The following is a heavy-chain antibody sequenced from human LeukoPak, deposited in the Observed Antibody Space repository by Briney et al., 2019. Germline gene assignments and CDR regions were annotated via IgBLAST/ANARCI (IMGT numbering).Heavy chain of an antibody. V-gene: IGHV3-30*18. CDR2: ISYDGSNK. CDR3: AKGGGYCSSTSCSGGAFDI. J-gene: IGHJ3*02. Sequence: GGSLRLSCAASGFTFSSYGMHWVRQAPGKGREWVAVISYDGSNKYYADSVKGRFTISRDNSKNTLYLQMNSLRAEDTAVYYCAKGGGYCSSTSCSGGAFDIWGQGTMVTVSS. CDR1: GFTFSSYG. D-gene: IGHD2-2*01.